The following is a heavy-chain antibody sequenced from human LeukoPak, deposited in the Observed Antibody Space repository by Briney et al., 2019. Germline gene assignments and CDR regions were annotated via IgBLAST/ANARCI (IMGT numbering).Heavy chain of an antibody. D-gene: IGHD3-22*01. CDR3: AREGDYYDSSGYPDAFDI. CDR1: GFTFSSYS. V-gene: IGHV3-21*01. J-gene: IGHJ3*02. CDR2: ISSSSSYI. Sequence: GGSLRLSCAASGFTFSSYSMNWVRQAPGKGLEWVSSISSSSSYIYYADSVKGRFTTSRDNAKNSLYLQMNSLRAEDTAVYYCAREGDYYDSSGYPDAFDIWGQGTMVTVSS.